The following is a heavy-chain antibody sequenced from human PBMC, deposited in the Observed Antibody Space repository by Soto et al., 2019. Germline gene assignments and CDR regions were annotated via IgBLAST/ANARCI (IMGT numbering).Heavy chain of an antibody. J-gene: IGHJ4*02. Sequence: VSGKAYISVVAISFINWVRQAPGQGLEWMGWISAYNGNTNYAQKLQGRVTMTTDTSTSTAYMELRSLRSDDTAVYYCARVRVDDFWSGYYSSPRGCFDYWGQGTLVTVSS. CDR1: ISVVAISF. D-gene: IGHD3-3*01. CDR2: ISAYNGNT. V-gene: IGHV1-18*01. CDR3: ARVRVDDFWSGYYSSPRGCFDY.